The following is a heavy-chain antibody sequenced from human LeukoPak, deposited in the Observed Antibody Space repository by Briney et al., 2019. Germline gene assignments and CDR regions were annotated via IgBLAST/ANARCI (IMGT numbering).Heavy chain of an antibody. J-gene: IGHJ4*02. V-gene: IGHV4-34*01. CDR3: ARGPSAGYSSGWYYFDY. CDR2: INHSGST. Sequence: SETLSLTCAVYGGSFSGYYWSWIRQPPGKGLEWIGEINHSGSTNYNPSLKSRVTISVDTSKNQFSLKLSSVTAADTAVYYCARGPSAGYSSGWYYFDYWGQGTLVTVPS. CDR1: GGSFSGYY. D-gene: IGHD6-19*01.